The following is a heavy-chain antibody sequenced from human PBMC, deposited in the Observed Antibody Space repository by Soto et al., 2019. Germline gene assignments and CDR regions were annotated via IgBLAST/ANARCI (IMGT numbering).Heavy chain of an antibody. CDR3: ARRGYDYYYGMDV. J-gene: IGHJ6*02. CDR1: GGSISSYY. D-gene: IGHD2-2*01. Sequence: SETLSLTCTVSGGSISSYYWSWSRQPPWKGLEWIGYIYYSGSTNYNPSLKSRVTISVDTSKNQFSLKLSSVTAADTAVYYCARRGYDYYYGMDVWGQGTTVTVSS. CDR2: IYYSGST. V-gene: IGHV4-59*08.